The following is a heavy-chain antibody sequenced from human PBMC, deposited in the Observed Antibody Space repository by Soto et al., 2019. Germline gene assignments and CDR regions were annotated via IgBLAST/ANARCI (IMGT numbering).Heavy chain of an antibody. CDR3: ARDSSSSWVWFDP. D-gene: IGHD6-6*01. J-gene: IGHJ5*02. CDR2: INAGNGNT. CDR1: GYTFTSYA. V-gene: IGHV1-3*01. Sequence: VASVKVSCKASGYTFTSYAMHWVRQAPGQRLEWMGWINAGNGNTKYSQKFQGRVTITRDTSASTAYMELSSLRSEDTAVYYCARDSSSSWVWFDPWGQGTLVTVSS.